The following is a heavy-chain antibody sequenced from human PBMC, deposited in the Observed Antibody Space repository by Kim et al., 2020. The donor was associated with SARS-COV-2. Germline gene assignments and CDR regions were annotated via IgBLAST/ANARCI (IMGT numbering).Heavy chain of an antibody. Sequence: GGSLRLSCAASGFTFSSYAMSWVRQAPGKGLEWVSVIYSGGSSTYYADSVKGRFTISRDNSKNTLYLQMNSLRAEDTAVYYCALAPGIAAAGTGFFFDYWGQGTLVTVSS. D-gene: IGHD6-13*01. CDR1: GFTFSSYA. J-gene: IGHJ4*02. CDR2: IYSGGSST. CDR3: ALAPGIAAAGTGFFFDY. V-gene: IGHV3-23*03.